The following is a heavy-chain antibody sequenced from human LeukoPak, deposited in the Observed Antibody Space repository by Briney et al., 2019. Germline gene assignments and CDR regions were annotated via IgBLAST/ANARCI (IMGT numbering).Heavy chain of an antibody. CDR3: ARTIAVAGTFSMDV. CDR2: IYYSGST. V-gene: IGHV4-30-4*01. J-gene: IGHJ6*02. D-gene: IGHD6-13*01. CDR1: GGSIRSDDYY. Sequence: PSETLSLTCTVSGGSIRSDDYYWSWIRQPPGTALEWIGYIYYSGSTYYNPSLKTRVTISPDTSKSQFSLRLSSVTAADTAVYFCARTIAVAGTFSMDVWGQGTTVTVSS.